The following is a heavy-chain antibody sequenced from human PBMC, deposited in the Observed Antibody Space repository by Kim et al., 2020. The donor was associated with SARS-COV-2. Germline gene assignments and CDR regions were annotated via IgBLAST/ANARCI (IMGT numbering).Heavy chain of an antibody. V-gene: IGHV3-30*04. J-gene: IGHJ4*02. D-gene: IGHD2-21*01. CDR1: GFTFSSYA. Sequence: GGSLRLSCAASGFTFSSYAMHWVRQAPGKGLEWVAVISYDGSNKYYADSVKGRFTISRDNSKNTLYLQMNSLRAEDTAVYYCARELAYCGCPDYWGQGTLVTVSS. CDR3: ARELAYCGCPDY. CDR2: ISYDGSNK.